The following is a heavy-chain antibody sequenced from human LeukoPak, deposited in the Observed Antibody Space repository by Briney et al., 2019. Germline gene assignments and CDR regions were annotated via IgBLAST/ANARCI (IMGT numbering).Heavy chain of an antibody. Sequence: GGSLRLSCVASGFVFSSYGIHWVRQAPGKGLEWVAVISHDGNNEHYADSVKGRFTISRDNSKNTLYLQMNSLRDGDTAVYYCAKEGYYGSGSFPDYWGQGTLVIVS. CDR1: GFVFSSYG. D-gene: IGHD3-10*01. CDR3: AKEGYYGSGSFPDY. J-gene: IGHJ4*02. V-gene: IGHV3-30*18. CDR2: ISHDGNNE.